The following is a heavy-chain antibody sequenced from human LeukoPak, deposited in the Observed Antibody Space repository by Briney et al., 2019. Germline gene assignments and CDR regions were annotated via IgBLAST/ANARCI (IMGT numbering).Heavy chain of an antibody. CDR1: GGSFSGYY. CDR3: ARAPGDDYVWGSYRYLLDY. Sequence: SETLSLTCAVYGGSFSGYYWSWIRQPPGKGLEWIGEINHSGSTNYNPSLKSRVTISVDTSKNQFSLKLSSVTAADTAVYYCARAPGDDYVWGSYRYLLDYWGQGTLVTVSS. CDR2: INHSGST. V-gene: IGHV4-34*01. D-gene: IGHD3-16*02. J-gene: IGHJ4*02.